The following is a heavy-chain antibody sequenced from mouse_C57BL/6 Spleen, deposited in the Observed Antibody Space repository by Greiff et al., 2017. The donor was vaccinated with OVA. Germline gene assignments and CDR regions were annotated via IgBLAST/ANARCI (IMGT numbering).Heavy chain of an antibody. CDR3: ARRPYYYGSSYEYFDV. CDR1: GFTFSDYG. Sequence: EVKLVESGGGLVKPGGSLKLSCAASGFTFSDYGMHWVRQAPEKGLEWVAYISSGSSTIYYADTVKGRFTISRDNAKNTLFLQMTSLRSEDTAMYYCARRPYYYGSSYEYFDVWGTGTTVTVSS. V-gene: IGHV5-17*01. J-gene: IGHJ1*03. CDR2: ISSGSSTI. D-gene: IGHD1-1*01.